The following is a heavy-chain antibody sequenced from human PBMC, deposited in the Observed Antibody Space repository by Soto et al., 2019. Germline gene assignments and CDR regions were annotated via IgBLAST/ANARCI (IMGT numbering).Heavy chain of an antibody. CDR3: ARKRNGVVHYGMDV. Sequence: GGSLRLSCAASGFTFSSYGMHWVRQAPGKGLEWVAVIWYDGSIKYYADSVKGRFTISRDNSKNTLYLQMNSLRAEDTAVYYCARKRNGVVHYGMDVWGQGTTVTVSS. CDR1: GFTFSSYG. J-gene: IGHJ6*02. D-gene: IGHD1-1*01. V-gene: IGHV3-33*08. CDR2: IWYDGSIK.